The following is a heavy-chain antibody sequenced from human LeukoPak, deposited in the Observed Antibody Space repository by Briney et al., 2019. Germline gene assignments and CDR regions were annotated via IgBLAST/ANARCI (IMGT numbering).Heavy chain of an antibody. V-gene: IGHV5-10-1*01. CDR1: GYSFTSYW. J-gene: IGHJ3*02. Sequence: GESLQISCQGSGYSFTSYWISWVRQMPGKGLEWMGRIDPSDSYTNYSPSFQGHVTISADKSLSTAYLQWSSLKASDTAMYYCARGYCSSTSCYGHGAFDIWGQGKMVTVSS. CDR2: IDPSDSYT. CDR3: ARGYCSSTSCYGHGAFDI. D-gene: IGHD2-2*01.